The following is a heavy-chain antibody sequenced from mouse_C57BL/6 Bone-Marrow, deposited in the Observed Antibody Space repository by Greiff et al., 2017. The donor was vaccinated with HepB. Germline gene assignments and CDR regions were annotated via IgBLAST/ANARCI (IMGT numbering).Heavy chain of an antibody. CDR3: ARVYYYGSSYGY. V-gene: IGHV1-42*01. CDR2: INPSTGGT. Sequence: EVQLQQSGPELVKPGASVKISCKASGYSFTGYYMNWVKQSPEKSLEWIGEINPSTGGTTYNQKFKAKATLTVDKSSSTAYMQLKSLTSEDSAVYYCARVYYYGSSYGYWGQGTTLTVSS. CDR1: GYSFTGYY. D-gene: IGHD1-1*01. J-gene: IGHJ2*01.